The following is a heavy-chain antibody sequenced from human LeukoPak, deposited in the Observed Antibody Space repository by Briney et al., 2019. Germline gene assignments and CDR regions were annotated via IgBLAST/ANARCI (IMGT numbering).Heavy chain of an antibody. CDR1: GFTCSSYW. V-gene: IGHV3-7*01. CDR2: IKQDGSEK. Sequence: GGSLRLSCAASGFTCSSYWMSWVRQAPGKGLEWVANIKQDGSEKYYVDSVKGRFTISRDNAKNSLYLQMNSLRAEDTAEYYCARGAAKFGYWGQGTLVTVSS. J-gene: IGHJ4*02. D-gene: IGHD3-10*01. CDR3: ARGAAKFGY.